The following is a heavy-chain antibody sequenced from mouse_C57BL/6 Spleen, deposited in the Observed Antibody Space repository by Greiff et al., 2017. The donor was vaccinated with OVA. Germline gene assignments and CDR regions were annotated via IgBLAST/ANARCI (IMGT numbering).Heavy chain of an antibody. Sequence: VQLQQPGAELVMPGASVKLSCKASGYTFTSYWMHWVKQRPGQGLEWIGEIDPSDSYTNYNQKFKGKSTLTVDKSSSTAYMQLSSLTSEDSAVYYCARTGVCDYWGQGTTLTVSS. J-gene: IGHJ2*01. V-gene: IGHV1-69*01. CDR1: GYTFTSYW. D-gene: IGHD4-1*01. CDR2: IDPSDSYT. CDR3: ARTGVCDY.